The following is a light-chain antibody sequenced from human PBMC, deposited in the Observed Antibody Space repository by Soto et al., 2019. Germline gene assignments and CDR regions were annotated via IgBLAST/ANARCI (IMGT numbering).Light chain of an antibody. Sequence: QSALTQPASVSGSPGQSITISCTGTSSDIGHYDYVSWYQQHPGKAPKLMIYDVTYRPSGVSNRYSGSKSGNSASLTISGLQPEDEGDYYCSAYTARSTLVFGGGTKLTVL. V-gene: IGLV2-14*03. CDR2: DVT. CDR1: SSDIGHYDY. J-gene: IGLJ3*02. CDR3: SAYTARSTLV.